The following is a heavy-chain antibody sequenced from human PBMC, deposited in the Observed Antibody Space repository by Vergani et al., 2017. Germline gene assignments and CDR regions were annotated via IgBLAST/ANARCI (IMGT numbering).Heavy chain of an antibody. V-gene: IGHV4-31*03. J-gene: IGHJ2*01. CDR1: GGSISSGGYY. Sequence: QVQLQESGPGLVKPSQTLSLTCTVSGGSISSGGYYWSWIRQHPGKGLEWIGEINHSGSTNYNPSLKSRVTISVDTSKNQFSLKLSSVTAADTAVYYCARCAVTTITSHFDLWGRGTLVTVSS. CDR2: INHSGST. CDR3: ARCAVTTITSHFDL. D-gene: IGHD4-17*01.